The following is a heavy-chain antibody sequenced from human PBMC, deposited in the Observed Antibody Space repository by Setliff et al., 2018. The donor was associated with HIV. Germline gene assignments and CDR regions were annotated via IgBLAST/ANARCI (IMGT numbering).Heavy chain of an antibody. V-gene: IGHV3-7*01. CDR3: ARDAYSGYDPRYYYYYGMDV. CDR1: GFTFSSYW. CDR2: IKQDGSEK. J-gene: IGHJ6*02. Sequence: AGGSLRLSCAGSGFTFSSYWMSWVRQAPGKGLEWVANIKQDGSEKYYVDSVKGRFTISRDNAKNSLYLQMNSLRVEDTAVYYCARDAYSGYDPRYYYYYGMDVWGQGTTVTVSS. D-gene: IGHD5-12*01.